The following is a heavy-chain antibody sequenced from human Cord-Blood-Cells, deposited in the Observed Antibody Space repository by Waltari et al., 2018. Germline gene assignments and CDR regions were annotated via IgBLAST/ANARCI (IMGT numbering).Heavy chain of an antibody. CDR2: ISSSGSTI. D-gene: IGHD2-15*01. CDR1: GFTFSSYE. J-gene: IGHJ4*02. CDR3: ARELNSGGNGFDY. V-gene: IGHV3-48*03. Sequence: EVQLVESGGGLVQPGGSLRLSCAASGFTFSSYEMNWVRQAPGKGQEWVSYISSSGSTIYYADSVKGRFTISRDNAKNSLYLQMNSLRAEDTAVYYCARELNSGGNGFDYWGQGTLVTVSS.